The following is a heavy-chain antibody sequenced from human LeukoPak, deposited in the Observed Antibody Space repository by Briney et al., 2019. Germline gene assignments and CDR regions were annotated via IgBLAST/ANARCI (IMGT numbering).Heavy chain of an antibody. D-gene: IGHD2-8*01. CDR2: INHNGNVN. J-gene: IGHJ6*02. V-gene: IGHV3-7*03. Sequence: GGSLRLSCAASGFTFSSYWMHWVRQAPGKGLEWVASINHNGNVNYYVDSVKGRFTISRDNAKNSLYLQMSNLRAEDTAVYFCARGCGLDVWGQGATVTVSS. CDR1: GFTFSSYW. CDR3: ARGCGLDV.